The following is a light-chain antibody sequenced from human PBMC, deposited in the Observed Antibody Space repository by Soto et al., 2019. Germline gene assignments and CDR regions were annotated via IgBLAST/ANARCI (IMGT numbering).Light chain of an antibody. J-gene: IGKJ1*01. CDR3: QKYNSAPWT. CDR2: AAS. Sequence: DIQMTQSPSSLSASVGDRVTITRRASQGISNYLAWYQQKPGKGPKLLIYAASTLQSGVPSRFSGSGSGTDFTLTITSLQPADVATYYCQKYNSAPWTFGQGTKVEIK. V-gene: IGKV1-27*01. CDR1: QGISNY.